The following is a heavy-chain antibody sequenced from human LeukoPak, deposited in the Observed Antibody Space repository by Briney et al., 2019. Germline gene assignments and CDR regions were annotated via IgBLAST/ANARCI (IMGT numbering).Heavy chain of an antibody. CDR3: QTYFYDNSGYYPT. D-gene: IGHD3-22*01. CDR1: GFTVSNNY. V-gene: IGHV3-66*01. CDR2: IYSGGST. J-gene: IGHJ5*02. Sequence: TGGSLRLSCAASGFTVSNNYMNWVRQAPGKGLEWVSVIYSGGSTYYADSVKGRFTISRDNSKNTLYLQMNNLRAEDTAVYYCQTYFYDNSGYYPTWGQGTLVTVSS.